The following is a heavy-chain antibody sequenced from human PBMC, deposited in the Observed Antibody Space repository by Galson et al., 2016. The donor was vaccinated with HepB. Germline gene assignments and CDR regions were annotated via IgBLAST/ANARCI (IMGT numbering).Heavy chain of an antibody. V-gene: IGHV4-59*01. Sequence: ETLSLTCTVSGGSISSYYWSWIRQPPGKGLEWIGYIYDSGTTNYNPSLKSRLTISVDTSKKQFSLKLSSVTAADTAMYYCARQRRDYGDYVGFGYWCQGTLVTVSS. CDR3: ARQRRDYGDYVGFGY. CDR1: GGSISSYY. D-gene: IGHD4-17*01. J-gene: IGHJ4*02. CDR2: IYDSGTT.